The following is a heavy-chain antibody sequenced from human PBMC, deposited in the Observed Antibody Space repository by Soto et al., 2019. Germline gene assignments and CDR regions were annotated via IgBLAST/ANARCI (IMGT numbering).Heavy chain of an antibody. CDR2: IIPIFGTA. Sequence: ASVKVSCKASGGTFSSYAISWVRQAPGQGLEWMGGIIPIFGTANYAQKFQGRVTITADESTSTAYMELSSLRSEDTAVYYCARKYSSSLYGMDVWGQGATVKVSS. J-gene: IGHJ6*02. CDR1: GGTFSSYA. V-gene: IGHV1-69*13. CDR3: ARKYSSSLYGMDV. D-gene: IGHD6-6*01.